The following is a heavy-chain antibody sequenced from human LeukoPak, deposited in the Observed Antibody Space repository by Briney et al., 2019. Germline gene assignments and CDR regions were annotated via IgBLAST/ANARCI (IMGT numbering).Heavy chain of an antibody. CDR3: ARHGRITMVRGVIS. Sequence: PSETLSLTCAVYGGSFSGYYWSWIRQPPGKGLEWIGEINHSGSTNYNPSLKSRVTISVDTSKNQFSLKLSSVTAADTAVYYCARHGRITMVRGVISWGQGTLVTVSS. J-gene: IGHJ5*02. D-gene: IGHD3-10*01. V-gene: IGHV4-34*01. CDR2: INHSGST. CDR1: GGSFSGYY.